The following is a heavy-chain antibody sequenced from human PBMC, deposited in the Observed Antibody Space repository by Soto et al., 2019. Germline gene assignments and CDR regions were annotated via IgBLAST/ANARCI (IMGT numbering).Heavy chain of an antibody. J-gene: IGHJ5*02. CDR1: GGSISSYC. CDR2: IYYSGST. CDR3: ARGIAAAVCSDWFDP. V-gene: IGHV4-59*01. Sequence: SETLSLTCTVSGGSISSYCWSWIRQPPGKGLEWIGYIYYSGSTNYNPSLKSRVTISVDTSKNQFSLKLSSVTAADTAVYYCARGIAAAVCSDWFDPWGQGTLVTVSS. D-gene: IGHD6-13*01.